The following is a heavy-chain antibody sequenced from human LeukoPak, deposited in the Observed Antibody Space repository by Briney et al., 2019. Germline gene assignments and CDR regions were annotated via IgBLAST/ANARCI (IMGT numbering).Heavy chain of an antibody. CDR1: GFTFSSYA. J-gene: IGHJ4*02. Sequence: GGSLRLSCAASGFTFSSYAMSWVRQAPGKGLEWVSAISGSGGSTYYADSVKGRFTISRDNAENSPYLQMNSLRVEDTAFYYCARDLAYSRLDYWGQGMLVTVSS. D-gene: IGHD5-18*01. CDR2: ISGSGGST. CDR3: ARDLAYSRLDY. V-gene: IGHV3-23*01.